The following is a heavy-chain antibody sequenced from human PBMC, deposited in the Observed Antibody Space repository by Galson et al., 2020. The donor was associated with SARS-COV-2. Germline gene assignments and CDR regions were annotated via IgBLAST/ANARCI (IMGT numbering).Heavy chain of an antibody. J-gene: IGHJ4*02. Sequence: TGGSLRLSCAASGFTFSSYAMHWVRQAPGRGLEWVAVISYDGSNKYYADSVKGRFTISRDNSKNTLYLQMNSLRAEDTAVYYCAGSSGHYWASFDYWGQGTLVTVSS. CDR2: ISYDGSNK. CDR1: GFTFSSYA. V-gene: IGHV3-30-3*01. D-gene: IGHD3-22*01. CDR3: AGSSGHYWASFDY.